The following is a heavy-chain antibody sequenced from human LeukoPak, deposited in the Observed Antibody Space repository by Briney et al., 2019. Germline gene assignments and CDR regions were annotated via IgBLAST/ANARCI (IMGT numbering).Heavy chain of an antibody. D-gene: IGHD6-19*01. Sequence: PGGSLRLSCVAPGFTFSTYWMRWIRLVPGKGLEWVANIGEDGNEKYYVDSVKGRFTISRDNAKNSLYLEMNSLTTDDTAVYYCVAGGYLRYWGQGLLVTVSP. CDR3: VAGGYLRY. V-gene: IGHV3-7*01. CDR1: GFTFSTYW. J-gene: IGHJ4*02. CDR2: IGEDGNEK.